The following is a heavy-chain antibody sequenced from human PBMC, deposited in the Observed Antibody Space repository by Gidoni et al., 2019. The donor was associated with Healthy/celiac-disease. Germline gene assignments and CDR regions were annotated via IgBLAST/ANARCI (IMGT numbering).Heavy chain of an antibody. Sequence: RYALHWVRQPPGTGLQWVAAVSHDATTTYYEDSVKGRFTISRDRSKNTLFLQMTSLRPDDTAVYFCARGAPTVTATGRVVWGQGTLVTVSS. V-gene: IGHV3-30-3*01. CDR1: RYA. J-gene: IGHJ4*02. CDR2: VSHDATTT. CDR3: ARGAPTVTATGRVV. D-gene: IGHD2-21*02.